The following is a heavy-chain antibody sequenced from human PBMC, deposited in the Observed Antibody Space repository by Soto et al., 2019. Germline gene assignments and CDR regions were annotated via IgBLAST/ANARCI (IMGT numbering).Heavy chain of an antibody. V-gene: IGHV4-39*01. CDR1: GGSISSSTYH. J-gene: IGHJ4*02. D-gene: IGHD3-22*01. CDR3: ARRHSSGYSDYFDY. CDR2: IYYSGST. Sequence: LSLTCTVSGGSISSSTYHWGWIRQPPGKGLEWIGSIYYSGSTYYNPSLKSRVTISVDTSQNQFSLKLSSVTAADTAVYYCARRHSSGYSDYFDYWGQGTLVTVSS.